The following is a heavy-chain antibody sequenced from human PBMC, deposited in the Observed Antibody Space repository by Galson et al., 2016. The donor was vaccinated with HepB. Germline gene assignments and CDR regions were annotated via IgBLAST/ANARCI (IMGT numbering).Heavy chain of an antibody. CDR3: ARDNGVFWSGYTDGLFDY. CDR2: ISSSGSTI. J-gene: IGHJ4*02. D-gene: IGHD3-3*01. Sequence: SLRLSCAASGFTFSDYYMSWIRQAPGKGLEWVSYISSSGSTIYYADSVKGRFTISRDNAKNSLYLQMNSLRAEDTAVYYCARDNGVFWSGYTDGLFDYWGQGTLVTVSS. V-gene: IGHV3-11*01. CDR1: GFTFSDYY.